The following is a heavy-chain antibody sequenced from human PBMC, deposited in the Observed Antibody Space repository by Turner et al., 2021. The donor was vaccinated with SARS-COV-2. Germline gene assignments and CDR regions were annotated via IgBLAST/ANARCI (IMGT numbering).Heavy chain of an antibody. J-gene: IGHJ4*02. CDR3: ARGSNTEKVAAFDS. V-gene: IGHV3-33*01. D-gene: IGHD6-25*01. Sequence: QVHLVESGGGVVQPGKSLRLSCAESGSTFSFHGMHWVRQAQGKGPEWVAMIHYDDRREYYADAVKGRFTVSRDNSNNTLYLQMNSLRVEDTAIYYCARGSNTEKVAAFDSWGQGTLVTVSS. CDR1: GSTFSFHG. CDR2: IHYDDRRE.